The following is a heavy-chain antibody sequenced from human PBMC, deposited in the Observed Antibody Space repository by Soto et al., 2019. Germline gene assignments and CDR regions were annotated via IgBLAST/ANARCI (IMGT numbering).Heavy chain of an antibody. CDR1: GYTFTSYG. CDR2: ISAYNGNT. D-gene: IGHD3-3*01. V-gene: IGHV1-18*01. Sequence: RASVKVSCKASGYTFTSYGISWVRQAPGQGLEWMGWISAYNGNTNYAQKLQGRVTMTTDTSTSTAYMELRSLRSDDTAVYYCAFDYDFWSGYYTGWFDPWGQGTLVTVS. CDR3: AFDYDFWSGYYTGWFDP. J-gene: IGHJ5*02.